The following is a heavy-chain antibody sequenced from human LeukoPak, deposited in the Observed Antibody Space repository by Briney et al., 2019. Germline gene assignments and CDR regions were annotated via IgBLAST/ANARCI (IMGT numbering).Heavy chain of an antibody. V-gene: IGHV4-59*08. D-gene: IGHD1-26*01. J-gene: IGHJ3*02. CDR3: ARPKVGATYAFDI. CDR1: GGSISSYY. Sequence: SETLSLTCTVSGGSISSYYWSWIRQPQGKGLEWIGYISYSGTTNYNPSLKSRVTISVDTSKNQFSLKLSSVTAADTAVYYCARPKVGATYAFDIWGQGTMVTVSS. CDR2: ISYSGTT.